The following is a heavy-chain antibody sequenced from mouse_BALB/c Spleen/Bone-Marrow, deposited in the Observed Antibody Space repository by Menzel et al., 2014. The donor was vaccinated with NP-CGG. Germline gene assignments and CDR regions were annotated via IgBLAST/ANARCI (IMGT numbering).Heavy chain of an antibody. J-gene: IGHJ2*01. CDR3: ARGNPFDF. Sequence: QVQLQQSGGELMKPGASVKISCKATGYTFSNYWIQWVKQRPGHGPEWIGEILPGSDNTNYNEKFKGKATFTADTSSNTAYMQLSRLTSEDSTVYYCARGNPFDFWGQGTTLSLSS. V-gene: IGHV1-9*01. CDR2: ILPGSDNT. CDR1: GYTFSNYW.